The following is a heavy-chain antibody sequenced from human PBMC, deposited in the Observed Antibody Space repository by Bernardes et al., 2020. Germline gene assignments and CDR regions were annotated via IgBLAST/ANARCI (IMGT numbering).Heavy chain of an antibody. CDR3: ARGNSPSDYYYYMDV. Sequence: GSLRLSCAASGFTFSSYSMSWVRQAPGKGLEWVSFISSSSSYIYYADSVKGRFTISRDNAKNSLYLQMHSLRAEDTAVYYCARGNSPSDYYYYMDVWGKGTTVTVSS. V-gene: IGHV3-21*01. CDR2: ISSSSSYI. J-gene: IGHJ6*03. CDR1: GFTFSSYS. D-gene: IGHD1-1*01.